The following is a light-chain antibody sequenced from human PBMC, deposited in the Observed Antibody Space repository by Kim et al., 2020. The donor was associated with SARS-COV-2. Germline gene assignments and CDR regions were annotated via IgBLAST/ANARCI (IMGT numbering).Light chain of an antibody. V-gene: IGLV1-47*01. J-gene: IGLJ3*02. CDR1: NSNIENND. Sequence: GQTVSLSCQGGNSNIENNDVTRHQQVPGWPPKLTVFGNPGRPSGVPARFSGSKSGTSASLAISGLRSDDEAVFSGATWNNGLRGGVFGGGTKLTVL. CDR2: GNP. CDR3: ATWNNGLRGGV.